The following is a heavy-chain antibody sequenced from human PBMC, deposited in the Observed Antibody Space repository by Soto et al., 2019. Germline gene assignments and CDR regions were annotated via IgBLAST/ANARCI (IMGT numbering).Heavy chain of an antibody. CDR2: INKNGRTI. J-gene: IGHJ3*02. CDR3: ARGPSSGWYEDAFDI. CDR1: GFTFSDYY. D-gene: IGHD6-19*01. V-gene: IGHV3-11*04. Sequence: GGSLRLSCAPSGFTFSDYYMSWIRQAPGKGPEWVSYINKNGRTIQYADSVKGRFTISRDNAKSTLFLQMSTLRAEDTAVYYCARGPSSGWYEDAFDIWGQGTMVTVSS.